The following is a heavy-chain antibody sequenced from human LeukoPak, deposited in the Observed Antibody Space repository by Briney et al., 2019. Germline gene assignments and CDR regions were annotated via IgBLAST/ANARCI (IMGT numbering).Heavy chain of an antibody. V-gene: IGHV3-48*01. CDR2: INEGSNNI. J-gene: IGHJ4*02. CDR3: ARDDLTNGYNGNF. CDR1: GFTFSRYA. Sequence: GRSLKLSCAASGFTFSRYAMHWVRQAPGKGLEWISYINEGSNNIFYADSVKGRFTISRDNAKNSLHLQMNSLRVDDTAVYYCARDDLTNGYNGNFWGQGTLVTVSS. D-gene: IGHD5-24*01.